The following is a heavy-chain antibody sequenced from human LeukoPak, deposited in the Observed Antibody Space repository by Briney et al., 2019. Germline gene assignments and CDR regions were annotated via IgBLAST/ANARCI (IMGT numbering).Heavy chain of an antibody. D-gene: IGHD6-19*01. CDR1: GGTFSSYA. V-gene: IGHV1-69*04. CDR3: ARLSSYDSSGWYYFDY. J-gene: IGHJ4*02. Sequence: ASVKVSCKASGGTFSSYAISWVRQAPGQGLEWMGRIIPILGIANYAQKFQGRVTITADKSTSTAYMELSSLRSEDTAVYYCARLSSYDSSGWYYFDYWGQGTLVTVSS. CDR2: IIPILGIA.